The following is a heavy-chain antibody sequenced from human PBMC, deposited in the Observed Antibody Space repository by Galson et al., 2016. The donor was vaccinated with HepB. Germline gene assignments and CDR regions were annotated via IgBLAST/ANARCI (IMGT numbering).Heavy chain of an antibody. CDR1: GYSFTSNW. CDR2: IDPSDSYV. CDR3: ARTHDYGGNDDAFDI. J-gene: IGHJ3*02. D-gene: IGHD4-23*01. V-gene: IGHV5-10-1*01. Sequence: QSGADVKKPGESLRISCKGSGYSFTSNWIDWVRQMPGKGLEWMGRIDPSDSYVNNSPSFQGHVTISVDKSISTVYLQWSSLKASDTAMYYCARTHDYGGNDDAFDIWGQGTMVTVSS.